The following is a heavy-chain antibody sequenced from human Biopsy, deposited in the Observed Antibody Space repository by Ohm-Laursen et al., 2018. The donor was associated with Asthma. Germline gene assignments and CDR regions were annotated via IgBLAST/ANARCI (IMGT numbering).Heavy chain of an antibody. V-gene: IGHV1-3*01. J-gene: IGHJ3*02. CDR3: ARTYFDFLTGQVHDAFAM. CDR1: GYTFIHFA. CDR2: INAGDGNT. D-gene: IGHD3-9*01. Sequence: ATVKISCKASGYTFIHFAIHWVRQAPGQRLEWMGWINAGDGNTKYSQKFQGRVTITRDTSASTAYMDLSSLRSEDTAVYYCARTYFDFLTGQVHDAFAMWGQGTMVTVSS.